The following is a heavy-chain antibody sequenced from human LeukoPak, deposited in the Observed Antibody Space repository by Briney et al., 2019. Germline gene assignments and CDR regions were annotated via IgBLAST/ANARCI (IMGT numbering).Heavy chain of an antibody. D-gene: IGHD2-2*01. CDR1: GGSISSGDYY. CDR3: ARTLPYQLLSFDY. CDR2: IYYSGST. Sequence: KPSETLSLTCTVSGGSISSGDYYWSWIRQPPGKGLEWIGYIYYSGSTYYNPSLKSRVTLSVDTSKNQFSLKLSSVTAADTAVYYCARTLPYQLLSFDYWGQGTLVTVSS. J-gene: IGHJ4*02. V-gene: IGHV4-30-4*01.